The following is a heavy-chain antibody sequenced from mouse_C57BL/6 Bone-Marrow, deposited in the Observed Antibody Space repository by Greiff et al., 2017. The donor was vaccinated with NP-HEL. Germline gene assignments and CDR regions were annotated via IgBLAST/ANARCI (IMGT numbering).Heavy chain of an antibody. CDR1: GYAFTNYL. Sequence: VQLQQSGAELVRPGTSVKVSCKASGYAFTNYLIEWVKQRPGQGLEWIGVINPGSGGTNYNEKFKGKATLTADKSSSTAYMQLSSLTSEDSAVYFCARWVVTTGDWYFDVWGTGTTVTVSS. CDR3: ARWVVTTGDWYFDV. J-gene: IGHJ1*03. V-gene: IGHV1-54*01. CDR2: INPGSGGT. D-gene: IGHD2-5*01.